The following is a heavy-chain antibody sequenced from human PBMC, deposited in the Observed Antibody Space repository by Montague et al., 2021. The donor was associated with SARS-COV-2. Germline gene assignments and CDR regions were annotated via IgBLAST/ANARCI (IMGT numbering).Heavy chain of an antibody. CDR1: GRSIISTSSY. V-gene: IGHV4-39*01. CDR2: IPHRENT. D-gene: IGHD3-3*01. J-gene: IGHJ4*02. Sequence: SETRSLTCTVSGRSIISTSSYWGWIRQPPGGGLEWIGSIPHRENTFYNPSLKSPVTISVDTSKSQFSLKLSSVTAADTAVYYCARKASRGITIFGVVTASYYFDYWGQGTLATVSS. CDR3: ARKASRGITIFGVVTASYYFDY.